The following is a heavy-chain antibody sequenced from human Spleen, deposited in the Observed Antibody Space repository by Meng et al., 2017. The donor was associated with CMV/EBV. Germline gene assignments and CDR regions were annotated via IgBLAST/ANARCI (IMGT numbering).Heavy chain of an antibody. CDR2: ISWQSTGI. V-gene: IGHV3-9*01. J-gene: IGHJ4*02. CDR3: ARGYSSVLLWFGETLDF. D-gene: IGHD3-10*01. CDR1: GFTFADYA. Sequence: SLKISCAASGFTFADYAMHWVRQAPGKGLEWVSGISWQSTGIAYADSVKGRFTISRDNAKNSLFLQMNSLRAEDTAVYYCARGYSSVLLWFGETLDFWGQGTLVTVSS.